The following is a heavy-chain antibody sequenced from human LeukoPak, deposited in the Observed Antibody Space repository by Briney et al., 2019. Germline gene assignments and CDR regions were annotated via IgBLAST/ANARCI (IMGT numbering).Heavy chain of an antibody. CDR1: GGSFSGYY. Sequence: SGTLSLTCAVYGGSFSGYYWSWIRQPPGKGLEWIGEINHSGSTNYNPSLKSRVTISVDTSKNQFSLKLSSVTAADTAVYYCARGILMDVWGKGTTVTVSS. D-gene: IGHD5-18*01. V-gene: IGHV4-34*01. J-gene: IGHJ6*03. CDR2: INHSGST. CDR3: ARGILMDV.